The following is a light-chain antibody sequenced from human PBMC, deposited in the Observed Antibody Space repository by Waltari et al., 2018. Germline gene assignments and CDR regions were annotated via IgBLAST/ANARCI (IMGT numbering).Light chain of an antibody. Sequence: EIVLTQSPGTLSLSAGERATLSCRASQSVGRFLAWYQQKPGQAPRLLIYDASSRATGIPDRFSGSGSGTDFSFTISRLEPEDFAVYYCQHYVRLPATFGQGTKVEIK. V-gene: IGKV3-20*01. CDR2: DAS. J-gene: IGKJ1*01. CDR1: QSVGRF. CDR3: QHYVRLPAT.